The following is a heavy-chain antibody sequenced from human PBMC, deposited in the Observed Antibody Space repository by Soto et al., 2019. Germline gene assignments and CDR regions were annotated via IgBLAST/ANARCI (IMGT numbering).Heavy chain of an antibody. D-gene: IGHD3-22*01. CDR1: GFTFSSYS. V-gene: IGHV3-48*02. Sequence: GGSLRPSCAASGFTFSSYSMNWVRQAPGKGLEWVSYISSSSSTIYYADSGKGRFTISRDNAKNSLYLQMNSLRDEDTAVYYCARDQASDDSSEIDIWGQGTMVTV. CDR2: ISSSSSTI. J-gene: IGHJ3*02. CDR3: ARDQASDDSSEIDI.